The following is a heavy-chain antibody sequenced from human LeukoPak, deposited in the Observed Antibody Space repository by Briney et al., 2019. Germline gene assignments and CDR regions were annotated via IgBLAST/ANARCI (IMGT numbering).Heavy chain of an antibody. CDR2: INLNSGGT. D-gene: IGHD2-15*01. V-gene: IGHV1-2*02. CDR3: ARDAGYCTGGSCWYFDH. J-gene: IGHJ4*02. CDR1: GYTFTDYY. Sequence: GASVKVSCKASGYTFTDYYMHWVRQAPGQGLEWMGWINLNSGGTNFAQRFQGRVTMTRDTSISTAYMDLSRLISDDTAVYYRARDAGYCTGGSCWYFDHWGQGTLVTVSS.